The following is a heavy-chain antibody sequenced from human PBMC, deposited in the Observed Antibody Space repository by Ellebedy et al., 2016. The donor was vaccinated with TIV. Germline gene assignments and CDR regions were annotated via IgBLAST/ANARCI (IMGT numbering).Heavy chain of an antibody. CDR2: ISDSGST. Sequence: MPSETLSLTCTVSGGSISSSSYYWGWIRQPPGKGLEWIGSISDSGSTFYNPSLKSRVRISVEPSKNQFSLKLGSVTAADTAVYYCATEIPVAARIEFWGQGALVTVSS. D-gene: IGHD6-19*01. V-gene: IGHV4-39*02. CDR1: GGSISSSSYY. J-gene: IGHJ4*02. CDR3: ATEIPVAARIEF.